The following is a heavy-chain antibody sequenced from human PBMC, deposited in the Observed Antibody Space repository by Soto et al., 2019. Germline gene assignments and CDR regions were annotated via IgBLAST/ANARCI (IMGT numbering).Heavy chain of an antibody. D-gene: IGHD3-16*01. CDR3: ARGRYRRGGGFDP. CDR1: GGSFSGYY. J-gene: IGHJ5*02. V-gene: IGHV4-34*01. Sequence: QVQLQQWGAGLLKPSETLSLTCAVYGGSFSGYYWSWIRQPPGKGLEWIGEINHSGSTNYNPSLKSRVTISVDTSKNQFSLKLSSVTAEDTAVYYCARGRYRRGGGFDPWGQGTLVTVSS. CDR2: INHSGST.